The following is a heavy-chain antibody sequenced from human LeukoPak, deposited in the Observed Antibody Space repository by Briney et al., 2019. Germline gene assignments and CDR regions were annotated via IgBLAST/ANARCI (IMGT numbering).Heavy chain of an antibody. CDR1: GGTFSSYA. V-gene: IGHV1-69*05. D-gene: IGHD3-22*01. CDR2: IIPIFGTA. J-gene: IGHJ4*02. Sequence: GSSVKVSCKASGGTFSSYAISWVRQAPGQGLEWMGRIIPIFGTANYAQKFQGRVTITTDESTSTAYMELSNLRSEDTAVYYCARERYYYDSSGNMIDYWGQGTLVTVSS. CDR3: ARERYYYDSSGNMIDY.